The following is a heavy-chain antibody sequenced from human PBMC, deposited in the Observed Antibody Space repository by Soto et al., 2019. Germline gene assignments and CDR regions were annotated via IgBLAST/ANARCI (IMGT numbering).Heavy chain of an antibody. D-gene: IGHD6-19*01. Sequence: LSLTFTVSGAALSSGGYFYTWVRQPPGKGLEWLGYIYYSGGTNYNPSLKSRVTISLDKSKSQFSLRLISVTAADTAVYYCTREQSDDNYFHPSGPGTLVTVSS. V-gene: IGHV4-61*08. CDR1: GAALSSGGYF. CDR2: IYYSGGT. CDR3: TREQSDDNYFHP. J-gene: IGHJ5*02.